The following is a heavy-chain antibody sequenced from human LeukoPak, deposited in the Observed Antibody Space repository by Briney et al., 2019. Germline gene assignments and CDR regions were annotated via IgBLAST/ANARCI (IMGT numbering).Heavy chain of an antibody. Sequence: GGSLRLSCVTSGFTFSKYDVHWVRQAPGKGLEWVAVIAYDGNNKIYADSVKGRFTISRDNSKNTLYLQMNSLRAEDTAVYYCARAAAETGAFRDNWFDPWGQGTLVTVSS. CDR3: ARAAAETGAFRDNWFDP. J-gene: IGHJ5*02. D-gene: IGHD6-19*01. V-gene: IGHV3-30-3*01. CDR1: GFTFSKYD. CDR2: IAYDGNNK.